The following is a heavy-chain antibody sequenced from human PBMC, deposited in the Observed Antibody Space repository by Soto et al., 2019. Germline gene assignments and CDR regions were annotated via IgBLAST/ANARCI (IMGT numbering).Heavy chain of an antibody. J-gene: IGHJ6*02. CDR1: GFTFDDYT. CDR3: AKYKQGRMDV. CDR2: ISWDGGST. V-gene: IGHV3-43*01. Sequence: EVQLVESGGVVVQPGGSLRLSCAASGFTFDDYTMHWVRQAPGKGLEWVSLISWDGGSTYYADSVKGRFTISRDNSKNSLYLQMNSLRTEDTALYYCAKYKQGRMDVWCQGTTVTVSS.